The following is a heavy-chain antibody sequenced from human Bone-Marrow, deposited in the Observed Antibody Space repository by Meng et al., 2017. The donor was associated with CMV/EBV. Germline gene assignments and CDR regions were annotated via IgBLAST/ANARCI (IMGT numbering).Heavy chain of an antibody. CDR1: EYTFIDHH. CDR2: INPYSGDT. J-gene: IGHJ4*02. V-gene: IGHV1-2*02. D-gene: IGHD3-3*01. CDR3: ARIKTYYDFWSGSWDFDY. Sequence: ASVKVSCKASEYTFIDHHMHWVRRAPGQGLEWMGWINPYSGDTKYAQKFQGRVTLSRDTSISTAYMELSRLRSDDTAVYYCARIKTYYDFWSGSWDFDYWGQGTLVTVSS.